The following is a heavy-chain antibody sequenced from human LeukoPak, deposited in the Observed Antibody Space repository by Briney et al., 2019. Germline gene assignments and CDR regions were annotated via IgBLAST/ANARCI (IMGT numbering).Heavy chain of an antibody. D-gene: IGHD4-23*01. V-gene: IGHV3-23*01. Sequence: GGSLRLSCAASGVPFSNFAMSWVRQAPGKGLEWVSLVGSSGGNTYYVDSVKGRFTISRDNSKDTLYLQMNSLRADDTAVYYCAKDSSTVATPFDYWGQGALVTVSS. J-gene: IGHJ4*02. CDR1: GVPFSNFA. CDR2: VGSSGGNT. CDR3: AKDSSTVATPFDY.